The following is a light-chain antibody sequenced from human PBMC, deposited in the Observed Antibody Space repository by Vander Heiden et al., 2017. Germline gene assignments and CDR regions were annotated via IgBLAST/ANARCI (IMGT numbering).Light chain of an antibody. Sequence: EIIFSPSPATLSLSPGERATLSCRASQSLSTYLAWYQHKPGRAPRLLIYDASNRAPGIPARFSASGSGTDFTLTISSLEPEDFALYYCQQRTNWPLTFGGGTRVEIK. CDR2: DAS. V-gene: IGKV3-11*01. CDR3: QQRTNWPLT. CDR1: QSLSTY. J-gene: IGKJ4*01.